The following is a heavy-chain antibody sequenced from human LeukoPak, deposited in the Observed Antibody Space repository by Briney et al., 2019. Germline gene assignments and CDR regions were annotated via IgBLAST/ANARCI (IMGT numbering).Heavy chain of an antibody. Sequence: GGSLRLSCAASGFTFSSYAMSWVRQAPGKGLEWVSAISGSGGSTYYADSVKGRFTISRDNSKYTLYLQMNSLRAEDTAVYYCAKDLLTMIDLGIDPWGQGTLVTVSS. J-gene: IGHJ5*02. CDR3: AKDLLTMIDLGIDP. CDR1: GFTFSSYA. V-gene: IGHV3-23*01. D-gene: IGHD3-22*01. CDR2: ISGSGGST.